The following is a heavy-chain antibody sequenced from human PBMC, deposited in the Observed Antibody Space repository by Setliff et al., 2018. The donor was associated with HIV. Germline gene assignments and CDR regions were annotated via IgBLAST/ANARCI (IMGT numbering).Heavy chain of an antibody. CDR1: GHTFTSYI. V-gene: IGHV1-18*01. CDR3: ARSRYDSGGYPDAFDI. D-gene: IGHD3-22*01. J-gene: IGHJ3*02. Sequence: VASVKVSCKASGHTFTSYIMNWVRQAPGQGLEWMGWISAYNGNTKYAQKFQGRVTMTTDTSTSTAYMELRSLRSDDTAVYYCARSRYDSGGYPDAFDIWGQGTMVTVSS. CDR2: ISAYNGNT.